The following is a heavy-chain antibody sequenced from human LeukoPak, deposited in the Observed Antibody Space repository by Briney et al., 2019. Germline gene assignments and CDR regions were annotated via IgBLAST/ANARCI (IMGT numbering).Heavy chain of an antibody. CDR3: AKARGYCSGGSCYSGFHDAFHI. J-gene: IGHJ3*02. V-gene: IGHV3-21*03. CDR1: GFTFRSYN. Sequence: GGSLRLSCAASGFTFRSYNMLWFRQAPGKRPEWVSSFSSRSNYIYYAVSVKGRFTIARDNSKNTLYLQMNSLRAEDTAVYYCAKARGYCSGGSCYSGFHDAFHIWGQRTMVTVSS. CDR2: FSSRSNYI. D-gene: IGHD2-15*01.